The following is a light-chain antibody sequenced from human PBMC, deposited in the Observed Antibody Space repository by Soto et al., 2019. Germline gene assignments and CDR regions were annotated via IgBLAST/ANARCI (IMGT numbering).Light chain of an antibody. J-gene: IGKJ2*01. Sequence: DIQMTQSPSSLSASVGDRVTITCRASQSISSYLNWYQQKPRKAPKLLIYAASSLQSGVPTSFRGSAYVTEFTLTIRSLRPEDFPAYYCQLSHGTPRYTFGQGTKLEIQ. V-gene: IGKV1-39*01. CDR2: AAS. CDR1: QSISSY. CDR3: QLSHGTPRYT.